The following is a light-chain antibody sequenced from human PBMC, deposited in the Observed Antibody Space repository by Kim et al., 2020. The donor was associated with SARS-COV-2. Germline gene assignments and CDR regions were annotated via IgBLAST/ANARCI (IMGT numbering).Light chain of an antibody. J-gene: IGKJ1*01. CDR3: QRYNNWPRT. CDR2: GAS. CDR1: QSVSSN. Sequence: EIVMTQSPATLSVSPGERASLSCRASQSVSSNLAWYQQKPGQAPRLLIYGASTTAAGIPGRFSGSGSGTDFTLTISSLQSEDFAIYYCQRYNNWPRTFGQGTKVDIK. V-gene: IGKV3-15*01.